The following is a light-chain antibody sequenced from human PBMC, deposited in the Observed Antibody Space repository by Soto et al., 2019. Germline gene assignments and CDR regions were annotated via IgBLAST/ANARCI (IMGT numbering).Light chain of an antibody. CDR3: CSSTSSSTRV. Sequence: QSALTQPASVSGSPGQSITISCTGTSSDVGGYNYVSWSQQHPGKAPKLMIYEVSNRPSGVSNRFSGSKSGNTASLTISGLQAEAAAAYCCCSSTSSSTRVFGGGTKLTVL. CDR1: SSDVGGYNY. J-gene: IGLJ3*02. V-gene: IGLV2-14*01. CDR2: EVS.